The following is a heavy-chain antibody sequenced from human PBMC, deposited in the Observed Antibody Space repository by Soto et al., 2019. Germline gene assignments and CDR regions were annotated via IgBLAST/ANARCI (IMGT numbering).Heavy chain of an antibody. V-gene: IGHV4-4*02. CDR3: ARVSGSYYYGMDV. Sequence: QVQLQESGPGLVKPSGTLSLTCAVSGGSISSSNCWSWVRQPPGKGLEWIGEIYPSGSTNYNPSLKSRVTISVDKSKNQFSLRLTSVTAADTAVYYCARVSGSYYYGMDVWGQGTTVTVSS. CDR2: IYPSGST. CDR1: GGSISSSNC. D-gene: IGHD1-26*01. J-gene: IGHJ6*02.